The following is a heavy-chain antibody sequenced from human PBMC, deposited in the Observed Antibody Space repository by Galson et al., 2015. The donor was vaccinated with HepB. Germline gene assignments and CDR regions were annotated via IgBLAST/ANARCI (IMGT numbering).Heavy chain of an antibody. J-gene: IGHJ5*02. V-gene: IGHV3-23*01. CDR3: AKKGCTTTSCTDNLFHP. CDR2: ITGAGGAT. CDR1: GFTFSNYA. Sequence: SLRLSCAASGFTFSNYAMTWVRQAPGKGLEWVSAITGAGGATYYADSVKGRFTISRDTSTNSLYLQMNSMSAEDTAVYYCAKKGCTTTSCTDNLFHPWGLGTLVTVSS. D-gene: IGHD2-2*01.